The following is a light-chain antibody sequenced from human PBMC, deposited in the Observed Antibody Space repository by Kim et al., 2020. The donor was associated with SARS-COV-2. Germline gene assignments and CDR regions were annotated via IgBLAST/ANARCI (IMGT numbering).Light chain of an antibody. CDR2: DVS. CDR3: SSYTSSSTYV. J-gene: IGLJ1*01. Sequence: GQSLALSCTGTSSDVGGYNYVSWYQQHPGKAPKLMIYDVSKRPSGVSNRFSGSKSGNTASLTISGLQAEDEADYYCSSYTSSSTYVFGTGTKVTVL. CDR1: SSDVGGYNY. V-gene: IGLV2-14*04.